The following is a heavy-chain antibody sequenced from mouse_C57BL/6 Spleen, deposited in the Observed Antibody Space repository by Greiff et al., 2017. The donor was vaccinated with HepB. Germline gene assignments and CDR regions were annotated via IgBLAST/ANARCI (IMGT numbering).Heavy chain of an antibody. CDR1: GFTFSDYY. J-gene: IGHJ4*01. CDR3: ARERDGYYAMDY. CDR2: INYDGSST. Sequence: EVKLVESEGGLVQPGSSMKLSCTASGFTFSDYYMAWVRQVPEKGLEWVANINYDGSSTYYLDSLKSRFIISRDNAKNILYLHMSSLKSEDADTYYGARERDGYYAMDYWGQGTSVTVSS. V-gene: IGHV5-16*01. D-gene: IGHD2-3*01.